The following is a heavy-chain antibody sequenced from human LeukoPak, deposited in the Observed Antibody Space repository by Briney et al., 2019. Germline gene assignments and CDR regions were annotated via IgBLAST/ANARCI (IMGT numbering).Heavy chain of an antibody. CDR3: AGYSTSWYYFDY. J-gene: IGHJ4*02. D-gene: IGHD6-13*01. Sequence: SETLSLTCTVSGGSISTHYWSWLRQPPGKGLEWIGYMYYTGSTTYNPSLKSRVTISVDTSKNQFSLKLSSVTAADTAVYFCAGYSTSWYYFDYWGQGTLVTVSS. V-gene: IGHV4-59*11. CDR2: MYYTGST. CDR1: GGSISTHY.